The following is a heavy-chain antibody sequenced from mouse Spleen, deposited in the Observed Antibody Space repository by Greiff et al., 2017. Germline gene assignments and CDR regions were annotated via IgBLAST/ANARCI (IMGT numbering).Heavy chain of an antibody. D-gene: IGHD2-5*01. J-gene: IGHJ4*01. CDR1: GYSFTGYY. CDR2: INPSTGGT. V-gene: IGHV1-42*01. CDR3: ARVPYYSKGDYAMDY. Sequence: EVQLQQSGPELVKPGASVKISCKASGYSFTGYYMNWVKQSPEKSLEWIGEINPSTGGTTYNQKFKAKATLTVDKSSSTAYMQLKSLTSEDSAVYYCARVPYYSKGDYAMDYWGQGTSVTVSS.